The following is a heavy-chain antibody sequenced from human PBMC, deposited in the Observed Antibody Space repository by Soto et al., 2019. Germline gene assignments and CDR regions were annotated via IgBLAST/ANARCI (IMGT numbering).Heavy chain of an antibody. CDR1: GGSITSGGYY. J-gene: IGHJ1*01. CDR3: VRGILS. Sequence: QVQLQESGPGLVKASQTLSLTCNVSGGSITSGGYYWTWIRQHPGKGLEWIGNVRHSGSTSYNPSLKSRVSISVDTSKHQFSLKLSSVTAADTAVYFCVRGILSWGQGTLVTVSS. CDR2: VRHSGST. V-gene: IGHV4-31*03.